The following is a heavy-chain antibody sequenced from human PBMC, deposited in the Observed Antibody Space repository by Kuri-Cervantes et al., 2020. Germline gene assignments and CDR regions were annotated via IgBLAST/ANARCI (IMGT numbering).Heavy chain of an antibody. CDR2: INAGNGNT. Sequence: ASVKVSCKASGYTFTSYAMHWVRQAPGQRLEWMGWINAGNGNTKYSQKFQGRVTITRDTSASTAYMELSSLRSEDTAVYYCATVPPAPVVVVALDAFDIWGQGTMVTVSS. CDR3: ATVPPAPVVVVALDAFDI. V-gene: IGHV1-3*01. D-gene: IGHD2-15*01. CDR1: GYTFTSYA. J-gene: IGHJ3*02.